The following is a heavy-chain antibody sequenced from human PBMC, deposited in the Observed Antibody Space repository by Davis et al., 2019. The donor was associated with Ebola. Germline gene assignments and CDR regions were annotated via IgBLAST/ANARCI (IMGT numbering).Heavy chain of an antibody. CDR1: GFAFSSYW. J-gene: IGHJ4*02. Sequence: PGGSLRPSCAVLGFAFSSYWMTWVRLAPGKGLEWVANIRQEGSDRQYVGSVEGRFTISRDNDKNSLYLQMNSLRVEDTGVYYCTRFSRGDLENYWGQGTLVTVS. CDR3: TRFSRGDLENY. V-gene: IGHV3-7*01. CDR2: IRQEGSDR. D-gene: IGHD1-1*01.